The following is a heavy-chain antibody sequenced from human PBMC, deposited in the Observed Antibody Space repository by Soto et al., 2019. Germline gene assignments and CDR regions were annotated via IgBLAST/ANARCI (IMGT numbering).Heavy chain of an antibody. CDR3: ATEYSGYDYSGWFDP. V-gene: IGHV4-39*02. J-gene: IGHJ5*02. CDR2: IYYSGST. CDR1: GGSISSSSYY. D-gene: IGHD5-12*01. Sequence: QLQLQEAGPGLVKPSETLSLTCTVSGGSISSSSYYWGWIRQPPGKGLEWIGSIYYSGSTYYNPSLKSRVTISVDTSKNQFSLKLSSVTAADTAVYYCATEYSGYDYSGWFDPWGQGTLVTVSS.